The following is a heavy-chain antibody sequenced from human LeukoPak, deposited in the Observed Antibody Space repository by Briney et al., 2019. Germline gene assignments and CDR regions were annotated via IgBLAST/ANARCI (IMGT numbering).Heavy chain of an antibody. Sequence: PSETLSLTCAVYGRSFSGYYWSWIRQPPGKGLEWIGEINHSGSTNYNPSLKSRVTISVDTSKNQFSLKLSSVTAADTAVYYCARAPYYYDSSGYYFGRYYYYGMDVWGQGTTVTVSS. CDR1: GRSFSGYY. D-gene: IGHD3-22*01. CDR3: ARAPYYYDSSGYYFGRYYYYGMDV. J-gene: IGHJ6*02. CDR2: INHSGST. V-gene: IGHV4-34*01.